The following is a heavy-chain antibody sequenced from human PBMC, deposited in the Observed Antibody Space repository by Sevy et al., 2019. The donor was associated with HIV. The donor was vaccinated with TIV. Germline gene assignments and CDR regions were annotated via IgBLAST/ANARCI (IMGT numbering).Heavy chain of an antibody. CDR3: STDDLMSY. Sequence: GGSLRVSCTASGFDFPNACMNWIRQVPGKGLEWVGHIKSITDGGAADYAAPVKGRFTISRHDSKNTLYLQMNSLKAEDTAVYYCSTDDLMSYWGRGTLVTVSS. V-gene: IGHV3-15*07. J-gene: IGHJ4*02. CDR1: GFDFPNAC. CDR2: IKSITDGGAA.